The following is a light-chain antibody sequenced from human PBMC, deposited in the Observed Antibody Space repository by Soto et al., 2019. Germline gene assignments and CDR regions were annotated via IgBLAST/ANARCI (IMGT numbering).Light chain of an antibody. V-gene: IGKV2-28*01. CDR3: MQGLSGFT. CDR2: LGS. Sequence: DIVMTQSPLSLPVTPGDPASISCRSSQSLLHSNGYNYLEWYLQKPGQSTQLLIYLGSDRASGVPDRFSGSGSGTDFTLKISRVEVEDVGVYYCMQGLSGFTFGPGTKVEIK. CDR1: QSLLHSNGYNY. J-gene: IGKJ3*01.